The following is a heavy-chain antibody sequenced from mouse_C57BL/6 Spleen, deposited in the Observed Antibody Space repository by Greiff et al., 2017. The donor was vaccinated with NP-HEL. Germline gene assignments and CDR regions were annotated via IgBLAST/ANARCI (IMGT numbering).Heavy chain of an antibody. CDR1: GYTFTSYW. Sequence: VQLQQSGAELVRPGTSVKLSCKASGYTFTSYWMHWVKQRPGQGLEWIGVIDPSDSYTNYNQKFKGKATLTVDTSSSTAYMQLSSLTSEDSAVYYCARPSGIYAMDYWGQGTSVTVSS. D-gene: IGHD3-2*02. V-gene: IGHV1-59*01. J-gene: IGHJ4*01. CDR2: IDPSDSYT. CDR3: ARPSGIYAMDY.